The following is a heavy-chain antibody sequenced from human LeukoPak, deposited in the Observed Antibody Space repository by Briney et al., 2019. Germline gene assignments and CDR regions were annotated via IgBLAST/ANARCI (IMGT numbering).Heavy chain of an antibody. CDR2: ISYDGSNK. D-gene: IGHD5-12*01. CDR3: ASIYHPTYYMDV. CDR1: GFTFSSYA. J-gene: IGHJ6*03. Sequence: PGGSLRLSCAASGFTFSSYAMHWVRQAPGKGLEWVAVISYDGSNKYYADSVKGRFTISRDNSKNTLYLQMNSLRAEDTAVYYCASIYHPTYYMDVWGKGTTVTVSS. V-gene: IGHV3-30-3*01.